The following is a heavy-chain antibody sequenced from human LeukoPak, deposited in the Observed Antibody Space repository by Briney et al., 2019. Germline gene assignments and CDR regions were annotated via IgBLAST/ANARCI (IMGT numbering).Heavy chain of an antibody. J-gene: IGHJ4*02. Sequence: GGSLRLSCAVSGFTFGGRLMHWVRQAPGKGLVWVALIKDDGSTTNYADSVKGRFTASRDDAKNTVYLQMSSLRAEDTAVYYCHPLAFVTNWGQGTLVTVSS. CDR3: HPLAFVTN. CDR2: IKDDGSTT. V-gene: IGHV3-74*01. D-gene: IGHD2-8*01. CDR1: GFTFGGRL.